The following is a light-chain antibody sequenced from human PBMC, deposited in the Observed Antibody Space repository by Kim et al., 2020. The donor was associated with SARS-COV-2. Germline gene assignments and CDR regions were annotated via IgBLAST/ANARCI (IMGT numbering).Light chain of an antibody. CDR3: MQALGTPT. V-gene: IGKV2-28*01. CDR1: QRLLYGNGNYF. J-gene: IGKJ1*01. CDR2: LGS. Sequence: ESASITCTSSQRLLYGNGNYFLDWYLQKPGQSPLLLIYLGSIRASGVPDRFSGSGSGADFTMRISRVEAEDVGVYYCMQALGTPTFGQGTKVDIK.